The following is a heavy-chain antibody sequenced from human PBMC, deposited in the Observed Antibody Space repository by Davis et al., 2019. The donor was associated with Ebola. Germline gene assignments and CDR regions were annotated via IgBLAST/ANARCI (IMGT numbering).Heavy chain of an antibody. CDR3: ARSKLSVVVTAKDYGMDV. D-gene: IGHD2-21*02. CDR1: GYTFTSYY. V-gene: IGHV1-46*01. Sequence: ASVKVSCKASGYTFTSYYMHWVRQAPGQGLEWMGIINPSGGSTSYAQKFQGRVTMTRDTSISTAYMELSRLRSDDTAVYYCARSKLSVVVTAKDYGMDVWGQGTTVTVSS. J-gene: IGHJ6*02. CDR2: INPSGGST.